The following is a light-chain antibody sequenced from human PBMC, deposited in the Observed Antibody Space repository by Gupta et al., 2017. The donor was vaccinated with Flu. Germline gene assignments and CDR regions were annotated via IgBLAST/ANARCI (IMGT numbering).Light chain of an antibody. CDR1: QDISHS. CDR2: DAS. J-gene: IGKJ4*01. Sequence: IQLTQSPSSLSASVGDRVTITCQASQDISHSLSWYQHKPGTAPHLLIYDASKLETGVPSRFSGSGSGTDFTFTISPLQPEDFATYYCQQHDDLITFGGGTKVEIK. CDR3: QQHDDLIT. V-gene: IGKV1-33*01.